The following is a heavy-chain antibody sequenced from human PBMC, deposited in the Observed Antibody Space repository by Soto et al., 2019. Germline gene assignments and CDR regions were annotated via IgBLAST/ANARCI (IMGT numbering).Heavy chain of an antibody. Sequence: LKISCKASGYSFTTYWLGWVRQMPGKGLEWMGIIYPGDSDTRYSPSFQGQVTMSADKSIGTAYLQWSSLKASDSAMYYCARNEDSGSHYKYFDYWGQGTLVTVSS. CDR3: ARNEDSGSHYKYFDY. CDR1: GYSFTTYW. D-gene: IGHD1-26*01. J-gene: IGHJ4*02. CDR2: IYPGDSDT. V-gene: IGHV5-51*01.